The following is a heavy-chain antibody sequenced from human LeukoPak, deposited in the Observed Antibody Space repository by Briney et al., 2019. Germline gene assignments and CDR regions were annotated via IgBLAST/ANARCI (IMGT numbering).Heavy chain of an antibody. D-gene: IGHD4-17*01. CDR1: GGSISSYY. CDR3: AREAHYGDDAHYLDY. J-gene: IGHJ4*02. V-gene: IGHV4-4*07. CDR2: IYTSGST. Sequence: PWETLSLTCTVSGGSISSYYRSWIRQPAGKGLEWIGRIYTSGSTSYNPSLKSRVTMSVDTSKNQFSLKLSSVTAADTAVYYCAREAHYGDDAHYLDYWGQGTLVTVSS.